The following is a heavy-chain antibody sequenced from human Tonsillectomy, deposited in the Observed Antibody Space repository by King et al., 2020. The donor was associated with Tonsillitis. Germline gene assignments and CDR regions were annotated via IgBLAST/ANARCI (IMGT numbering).Heavy chain of an antibody. D-gene: IGHD3-22*01. Sequence: VQLVESGGGVVQPGTSLRLSCAASGFTFSSYGMQWVRQAPGKGLEWVTIISYDGSNKYYADSVKGRFTISRDNSKNTLYLQMNSLRAEDTAVYYCAKDFPEKYYYNSSGSFHGVDVGGNGTTFTGSS. CDR1: GFTFSSYG. CDR3: AKDFPEKYYYNSSGSFHGVDV. V-gene: IGHV3-30*18. J-gene: IGHJ6*04. CDR2: ISYDGSNK.